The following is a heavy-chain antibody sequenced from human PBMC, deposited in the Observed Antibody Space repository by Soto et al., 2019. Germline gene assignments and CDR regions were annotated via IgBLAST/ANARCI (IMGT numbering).Heavy chain of an antibody. J-gene: IGHJ6*02. CDR3: ARNVLRFLEWPRAGYYYYYGMDV. CDR1: GGSFSVYY. Sequence: SETLSLTCAVYGGSFSVYYWSWIRHPPGKGLEWIGEINHSGSTNYNPSLKSRVTISVDTSKNQFSLKLSSVTAADTAVYYCARNVLRFLEWPRAGYYYYYGMDVWGQGTTVTVSS. CDR2: INHSGST. V-gene: IGHV4-34*01. D-gene: IGHD3-3*01.